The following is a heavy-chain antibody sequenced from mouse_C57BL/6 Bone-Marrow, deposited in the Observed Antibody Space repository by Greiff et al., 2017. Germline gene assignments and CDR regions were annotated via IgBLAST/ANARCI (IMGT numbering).Heavy chain of an antibody. Sequence: AQLQQSGPELVKPGASVKISCKASGYTFTDYYMNWVKQSHGKSLEWIGDINPNNGGTSYNQKFKGKATLTVDKSSSTAYMELRSLTSEDSAVYYCAIYDGYYDAMDYWGQGTSVTVSS. CDR2: INPNNGGT. D-gene: IGHD2-3*01. J-gene: IGHJ4*01. CDR3: AIYDGYYDAMDY. V-gene: IGHV1-26*01. CDR1: GYTFTDYY.